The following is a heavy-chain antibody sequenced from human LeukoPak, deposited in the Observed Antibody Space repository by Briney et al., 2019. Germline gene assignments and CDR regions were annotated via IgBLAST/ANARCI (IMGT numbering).Heavy chain of an antibody. CDR1: GYTFTGYY. D-gene: IGHD3-22*01. CDR2: INPNSGGT. J-gene: IGHJ3*02. CDR3: ARDTLRVVGVKDALDI. V-gene: IGHV1-2*02. Sequence: ASVKVSCKASGYTFTGYYMHWVRQAPGQGLEWMGWINPNSGGTNYAQKFQGRVTMTRDTSISTAYMELSRLRSDDTAVYYCARDTLRVVGVKDALDIWVLGTMVIVSS.